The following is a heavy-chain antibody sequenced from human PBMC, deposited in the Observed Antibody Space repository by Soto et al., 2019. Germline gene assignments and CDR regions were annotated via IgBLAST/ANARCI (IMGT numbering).Heavy chain of an antibody. CDR2: ISYDGSNK. J-gene: IGHJ4*02. Sequence: PGGSLRLSCAASGFTFSSYAMHWVRQAPGKGLEWVAVISYDGSNKYYADSVKGRFTISRDNSKNTLYLQMNSLRAEDTAVYYCARDQDDSSGYYYCLDYWGQGTLVTVSS. V-gene: IGHV3-30-3*01. CDR3: ARDQDDSSGYYYCLDY. D-gene: IGHD3-22*01. CDR1: GFTFSSYA.